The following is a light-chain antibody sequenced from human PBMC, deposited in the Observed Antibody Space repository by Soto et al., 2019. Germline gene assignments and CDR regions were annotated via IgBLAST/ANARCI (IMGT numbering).Light chain of an antibody. CDR2: EVS. CDR3: SSYTSSSTLV. CDR1: SSDVGGYNY. V-gene: IGLV2-14*01. J-gene: IGLJ2*01. Sequence: QYALTQPASVSGSPGQSITISCTGTSSDVGGYNYVSWYQQHPGKAPKVVIYEVSNRPSWISNRFSGSKSGNTASLTISGLQAEDEADYYCSSYTSSSTLVFGGGTKVTVL.